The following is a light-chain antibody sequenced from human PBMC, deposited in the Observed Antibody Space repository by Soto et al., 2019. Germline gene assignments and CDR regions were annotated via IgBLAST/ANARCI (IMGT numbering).Light chain of an antibody. CDR2: DVN. CDR3: PSYTGSNTLEV. CDR1: SSDIGAYNY. Sequence: QSVLTQPASVSGSPGQSITISCTGTSSDIGAYNYVSWYRQHPGKAPQLLIYDVNNRPSGVSHRFSGSKSGNTASLTISGLQSEDEADSFCPSYTGSNTLEVFGPGTKVTVL. J-gene: IGLJ1*01. V-gene: IGLV2-14*03.